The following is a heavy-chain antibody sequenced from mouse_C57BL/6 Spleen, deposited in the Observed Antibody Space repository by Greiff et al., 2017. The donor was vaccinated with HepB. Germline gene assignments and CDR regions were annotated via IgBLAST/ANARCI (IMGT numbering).Heavy chain of an antibody. J-gene: IGHJ2*01. V-gene: IGHV1-15*01. CDR3: TRRGFDY. CDR2: IDPETGGT. CDR1: GYTFTDYE. Sequence: VQLVESGAELVRPGASVTLSCKASGYTFTDYEMHWVKQTPVHGLEWIGAIDPETGGTAYKQKFKGKAILTADKSSSTAYMELRSLTSEDSAVYYCTRRGFDYWGQGTTLTVSS.